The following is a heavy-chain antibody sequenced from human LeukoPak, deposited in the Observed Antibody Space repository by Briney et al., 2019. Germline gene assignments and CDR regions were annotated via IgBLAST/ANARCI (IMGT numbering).Heavy chain of an antibody. CDR1: GFTFDDYG. J-gene: IGHJ4*02. D-gene: IGHD6-6*01. V-gene: IGHV3-20*04. CDR2: INWNGGST. Sequence: GGSLRLSCAASGFTFDDYGMSWVRQAPRKGLEWVSGINWNGGSTGYADSVKGRFTISRDNAKNSLYLQMNSLRAEDTALYYCARDHSAGHIAANDYWGQGTLVTVSS. CDR3: ARDHSAGHIAANDY.